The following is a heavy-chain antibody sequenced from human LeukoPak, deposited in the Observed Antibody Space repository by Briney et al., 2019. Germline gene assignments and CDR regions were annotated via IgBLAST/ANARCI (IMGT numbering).Heavy chain of an antibody. CDR3: ARLELIAAAYFGAFDI. CDR1: GGSISSYY. V-gene: IGHV4-59*01. D-gene: IGHD6-13*01. J-gene: IGHJ3*02. Sequence: SETLSLTCTVSGGSISSYYWSWIRQPPGKGLEWIGYIYYSGSTNYNPSLKSRVTISVDTSKNQFSLKLSSVSAADTAVYYCARLELIAAAYFGAFDIWGQGTMVTVSS. CDR2: IYYSGST.